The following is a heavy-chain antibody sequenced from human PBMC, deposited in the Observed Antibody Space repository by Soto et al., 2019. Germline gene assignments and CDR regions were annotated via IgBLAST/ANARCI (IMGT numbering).Heavy chain of an antibody. V-gene: IGHV3-48*02. J-gene: IGHJ4*02. CDR3: ARSVEGHFDY. Sequence: EVQLVESGGALVQPGGSPRLSCVTFGFKFSTHSKNWIRQAPGKGLEWSAYITSDTKTVKYADSVKGRFTISRDNAKNSVYLQMNSLSDEDTAVYYCARSVEGHFDYWGQGAVVTVSS. CDR2: ITSDTKTV. D-gene: IGHD6-19*01. CDR1: GFKFSTHS.